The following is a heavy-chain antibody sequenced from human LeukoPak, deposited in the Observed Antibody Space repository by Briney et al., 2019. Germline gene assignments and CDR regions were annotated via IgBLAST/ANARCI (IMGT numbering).Heavy chain of an antibody. CDR1: GGSISSGDYY. Sequence: SETLSLTCTVSGGSISSGDYYWSWIRQPPGKGLEWIGYIYDSGSTYYNPSLKSRVAISVDTSKNQFFLKLSSVTAADTAVYYCARVPSSMVRRLDYWGQGTLVTVSS. J-gene: IGHJ4*02. V-gene: IGHV4-30-4*01. CDR2: IYDSGST. CDR3: ARVPSSMVRRLDY. D-gene: IGHD3-10*01.